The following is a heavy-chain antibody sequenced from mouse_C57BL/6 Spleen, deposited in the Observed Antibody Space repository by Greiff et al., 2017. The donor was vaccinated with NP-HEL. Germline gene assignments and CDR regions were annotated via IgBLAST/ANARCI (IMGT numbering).Heavy chain of an antibody. V-gene: IGHV1-22*01. CDR1: GYTFTDYN. J-gene: IGHJ4*01. CDR2: INPNNGGT. Sequence: DVQLQESGPELVKPGASVKMSCKASGYTFTDYNMHWVKQSHGKSLEWIGYINPNNGGTSYNQKFKGKATLTVNKSSSTAYMELRSLTSEDSAVYYGASSRAYYSNYDAMDYWGQGTSVTVSS. D-gene: IGHD2-5*01. CDR3: ASSRAYYSNYDAMDY.